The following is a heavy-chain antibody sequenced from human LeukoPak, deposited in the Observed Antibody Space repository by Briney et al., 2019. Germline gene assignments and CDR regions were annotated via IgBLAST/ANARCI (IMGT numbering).Heavy chain of an antibody. CDR1: GGSISSYY. CDR2: IYYSGST. CDR3: ARRKPARNYYYYYMDV. V-gene: IGHV4-59*12. J-gene: IGHJ6*03. D-gene: IGHD2-2*01. Sequence: SETLSLTCTVSGGSISSYYWSWIRQPPGKGLEWIGYIYYSGSTNYNPSLKSRVTISVDTSKNQFSLKLSSVTAADTAVYYCARRKPARNYYYYYMDVWGKGTTVTVSS.